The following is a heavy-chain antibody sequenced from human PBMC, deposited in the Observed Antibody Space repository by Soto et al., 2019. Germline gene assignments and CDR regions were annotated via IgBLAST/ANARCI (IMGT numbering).Heavy chain of an antibody. Sequence: SGGSLRLSCTASGFKFNVHWMSWVRQAPGKGLEWVANIKQDGSDKSYVDSVKGRFTISRDNTQNSLYLQMNSLRAEDTAVYYCVKNGRDFDYWGQGTLVTVSS. V-gene: IGHV3-7*01. CDR3: VKNGRDFDY. D-gene: IGHD1-26*01. CDR1: GFKFNVHW. J-gene: IGHJ4*02. CDR2: IKQDGSDK.